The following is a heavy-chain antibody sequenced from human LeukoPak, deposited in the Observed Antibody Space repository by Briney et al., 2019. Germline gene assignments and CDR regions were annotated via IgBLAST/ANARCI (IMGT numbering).Heavy chain of an antibody. J-gene: IGHJ4*02. CDR3: ARVDRTTDWYEDY. V-gene: IGHV3-48*02. Sequence: PGGSLRLSCVASGFIFRDYSMSWLRQAPGKGLEWVSYISSRSKTRDFADFVKGRFTIYRDDAKNSLYLQMNSLRDEDAAIYYCARVDRTTDWYEDYWGQGALVTVSA. CDR2: ISSRSKTR. CDR1: GFIFRDYS. D-gene: IGHD3-9*01.